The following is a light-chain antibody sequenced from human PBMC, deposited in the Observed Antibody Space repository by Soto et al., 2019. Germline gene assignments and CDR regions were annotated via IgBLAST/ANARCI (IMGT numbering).Light chain of an antibody. J-gene: IGLJ2*01. CDR3: GTWDSRLSVVV. CDR2: DNN. V-gene: IGLV1-51*01. Sequence: QSVLTQPPSVSAAPGQKGTISCSGSSSNIGNNYVSWCQRLPGTAPKLLIYDNNKRPSGIPDRFSGSKSGTSATLGITGLQTGDEADYYCGTWDSRLSVVVFGGGTKVTVL. CDR1: SSNIGNNY.